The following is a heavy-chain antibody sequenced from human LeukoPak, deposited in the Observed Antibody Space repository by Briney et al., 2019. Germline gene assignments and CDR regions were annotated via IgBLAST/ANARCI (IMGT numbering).Heavy chain of an antibody. CDR1: GYTFTSYH. CDR2: IHPSDDSP. CDR3: ARDSSKWAIDY. D-gene: IGHD1-26*01. Sequence: ASVKVSCKASGYTFTSYHMHWVRQAPGQGLEWMAIIHPSDDSPTYAQNFQGRVTTTSDTSTSTVYMGLSSLNFEDTAVYYCARDSSKWAIDYWGQGTLVTVSS. J-gene: IGHJ4*02. V-gene: IGHV1-46*01.